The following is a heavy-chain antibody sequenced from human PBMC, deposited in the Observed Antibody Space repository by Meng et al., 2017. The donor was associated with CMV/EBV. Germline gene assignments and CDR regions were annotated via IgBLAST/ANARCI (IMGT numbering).Heavy chain of an antibody. V-gene: IGHV1-24*01. D-gene: IGHD3-22*01. CDR3: ATAYYYDSSGSGDAFDI. Sequence: ASVKVSCKVSGYTLTELSMHWVRQAPGKGREWMGGFDPEDGETIYAQKFQGRVTMTEDTSTDTAYMELSSLRSEDTAVYYCATAYYYDSSGSGDAFDIWGQGTMVTVSS. CDR2: FDPEDGET. J-gene: IGHJ3*02. CDR1: GYTLTELS.